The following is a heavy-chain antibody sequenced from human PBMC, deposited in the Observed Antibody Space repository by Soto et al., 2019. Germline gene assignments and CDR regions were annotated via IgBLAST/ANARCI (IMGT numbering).Heavy chain of an antibody. J-gene: IGHJ4*02. Sequence: PGGSLRLSCAASGFTVSSNYMSWVRQAPGKGLEWVSLIYSDGSTFYADSVKGRFTISRDNSKNTLYLQMNSLRVEDTAVYYCARGLKGSQFDNWGQGTLVTVSS. CDR1: GFTVSSNY. CDR2: IYSDGST. CDR3: ARGLKGSQFDN. D-gene: IGHD5-12*01. V-gene: IGHV3-66*01.